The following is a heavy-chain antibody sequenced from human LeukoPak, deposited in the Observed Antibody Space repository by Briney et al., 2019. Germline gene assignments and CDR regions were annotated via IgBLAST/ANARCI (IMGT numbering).Heavy chain of an antibody. CDR1: GGTFSSYA. D-gene: IGHD3-22*01. Sequence: ASVKVSCKASGGTFSSYAISWVRQAPGQGLEWMGRIIPILGIANYAQKFQGRVTITADKSTSTAYMELSSLRSEDTAVYYCARDGYDSRPDYWGQGTLVTVSS. V-gene: IGHV1-69*04. CDR3: ARDGYDSRPDY. J-gene: IGHJ4*02. CDR2: IIPILGIA.